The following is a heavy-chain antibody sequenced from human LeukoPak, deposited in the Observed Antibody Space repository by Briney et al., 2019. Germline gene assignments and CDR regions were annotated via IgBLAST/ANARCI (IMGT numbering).Heavy chain of an antibody. CDR2: IYYSGST. V-gene: IGHV4-39*07. CDR1: GGSISSNSYY. CDR3: ARDGEMGTIENYFDY. J-gene: IGHJ4*02. Sequence: SETLSLTCAVSGGSISSNSYYWGWIRQPPGKGLEWIGSIYYSGSTYYNPPLKSRVTISVDTSKNQFSLKLSSVTAADTAVYYFARDGEMGTIENYFDYWGQGALVTVSS. D-gene: IGHD5-24*01.